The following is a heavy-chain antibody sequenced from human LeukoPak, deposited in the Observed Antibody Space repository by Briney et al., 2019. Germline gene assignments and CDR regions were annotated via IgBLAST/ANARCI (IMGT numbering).Heavy chain of an antibody. CDR3: ARKPYYYYDSSGYRGAFDI. V-gene: IGHV5-51*01. J-gene: IGHJ3*02. D-gene: IGHD3-22*01. Sequence: GESLKISCKGSGYSFTSYWIGWVRQMPGKGLEWMGIIYPGDSDTRYSPSFQGQVTISADKSISTAYLQWSSLKASDTAMYYCARKPYYYYDSSGYRGAFDIWSQGTMVTVSS. CDR2: IYPGDSDT. CDR1: GYSFTSYW.